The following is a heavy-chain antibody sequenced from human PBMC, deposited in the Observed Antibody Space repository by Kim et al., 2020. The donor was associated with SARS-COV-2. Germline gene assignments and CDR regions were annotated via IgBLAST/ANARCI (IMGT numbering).Heavy chain of an antibody. D-gene: IGHD3-10*01. J-gene: IGHJ5*02. Sequence: SVKVSCKASGGTFSSYTISWVRQAPGQGLEWMGRIIPILGIANYAQKFQGRVTITADKSTSTAYMELSSLRSEDTAVYYCARADYYGSGNSGWFDPWGQGTLVTVSS. V-gene: IGHV1-69*02. CDR2: IIPILGIA. CDR1: GGTFSSYT. CDR3: ARADYYGSGNSGWFDP.